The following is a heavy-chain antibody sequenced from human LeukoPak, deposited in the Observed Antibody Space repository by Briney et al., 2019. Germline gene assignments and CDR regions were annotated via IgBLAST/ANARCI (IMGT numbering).Heavy chain of an antibody. CDR3: AKGGKWDVTPFDY. J-gene: IGHJ4*02. CDR2: ISGGGGST. CDR1: AFIFSGHW. Sequence: GGSLRLSCEGSAFIFSGHWMNWVRQAPGKGLEWVSTISGGGGSTYYADSVKGRFTISRDNSKNTLYLQVNSLRAEDTAVYYCAKGGKWDVTPFDYWGQGTLVTVSS. D-gene: IGHD1-26*01. V-gene: IGHV3-23*01.